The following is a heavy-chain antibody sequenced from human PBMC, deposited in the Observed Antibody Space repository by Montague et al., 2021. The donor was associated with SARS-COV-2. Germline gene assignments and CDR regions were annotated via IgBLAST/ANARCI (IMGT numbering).Heavy chain of an antibody. CDR3: ASSYYYGSGTYVYSYYMDV. D-gene: IGHD3-10*01. V-gene: IGHV4-39*01. CDR1: GGSVSSSPYY. CDR2: ISYSGRT. Sequence: SETLSLTCTVSGGSVSSSPYYWGWIRQPPGRGLEWVGSISYSGRTYFXPSLKSRLTISVDSSENQFSLRLSSVTAADTAVYYCASSYYYGSGTYVYSYYMDVWGKGTTVTVSS. J-gene: IGHJ6*03.